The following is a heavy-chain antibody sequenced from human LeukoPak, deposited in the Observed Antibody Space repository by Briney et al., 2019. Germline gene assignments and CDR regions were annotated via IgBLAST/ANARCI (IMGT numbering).Heavy chain of an antibody. CDR2: IRSNSDGGTI. V-gene: IGHV3-15*07. CDR3: ATDFYDST. Sequence: GGSLRLSCATSGFTFSNAWMNWVRQAPGKGLEWVGRIRSNSDGGTIDYAAPVKGRFTLSKDDSKTTLYLQMNSLQTEDTAVYYCATDFYDSTWGQGTLVTVSS. CDR1: GFTFSNAW. J-gene: IGHJ5*02. D-gene: IGHD3-22*01.